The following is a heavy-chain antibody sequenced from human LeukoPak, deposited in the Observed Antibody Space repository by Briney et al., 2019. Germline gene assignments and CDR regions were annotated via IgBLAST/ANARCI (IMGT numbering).Heavy chain of an antibody. Sequence: PGVSLRLSCEASGFTFGTYGMTWVRQAPGKGLEWVSGITGSSTWTYYADSVRGRFTISRDNSKNTLHLQMNSLTADATAVYYCARELVSLGTGYFDLWGRGTLVTVSS. CDR2: ITGSSTWT. V-gene: IGHV3-23*01. D-gene: IGHD7-27*01. CDR3: ARELVSLGTGYFDL. J-gene: IGHJ2*01. CDR1: GFTFGTYG.